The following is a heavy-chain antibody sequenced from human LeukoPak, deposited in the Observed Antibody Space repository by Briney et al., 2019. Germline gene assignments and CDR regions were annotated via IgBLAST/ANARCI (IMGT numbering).Heavy chain of an antibody. V-gene: IGHV1-69*05. Sequence: GASVKVSCKASGGTFSSYAISWVRQAPGQGLEWMGGIIPIFGTANYAQKFQGRVTMTTDTSTSTAYMELRSLRSDDTAVYYCAKDQRSSSFNSFGYWGQGTLVTVSS. D-gene: IGHD6-13*01. CDR1: GGTFSSYA. CDR2: IIPIFGTA. J-gene: IGHJ4*02. CDR3: AKDQRSSSFNSFGY.